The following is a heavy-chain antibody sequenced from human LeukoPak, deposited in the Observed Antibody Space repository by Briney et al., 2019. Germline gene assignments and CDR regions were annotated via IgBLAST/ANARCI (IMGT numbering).Heavy chain of an antibody. J-gene: IGHJ1*01. CDR2: IYPGDSDT. D-gene: IGHD3-22*01. V-gene: IGHV5-51*01. Sequence: GESLKISCKGSGYSFTSYWIGWVRQMPGKGLEWMGIIYPGDSDTRYSPSFQGQVTISADKSISTAYLQWSSPKASDTAMYYCARQEYYDSSGRRKGHFQHWGQGTLVTVSS. CDR3: ARQEYYDSSGRRKGHFQH. CDR1: GYSFTSYW.